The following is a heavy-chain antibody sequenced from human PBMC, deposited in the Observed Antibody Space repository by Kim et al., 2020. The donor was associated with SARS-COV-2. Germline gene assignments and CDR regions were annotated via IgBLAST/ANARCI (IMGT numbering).Heavy chain of an antibody. V-gene: IGHV4-30-4*01. CDR3: ASEGEGSYGWFGP. D-gene: IGHD1-26*01. CDR2: IYYSGST. CDR1: GGSISSGDYY. J-gene: IGHJ5*02. Sequence: SETLSLTCTVSGGSISSGDYYWSWIRQPPGKGLEWIGYIYYSGSTYSNPSLTSRVTISVDTSKNQFSLKLSSVTAADTAGYYCASEGEGSYGWFGPCAQG.